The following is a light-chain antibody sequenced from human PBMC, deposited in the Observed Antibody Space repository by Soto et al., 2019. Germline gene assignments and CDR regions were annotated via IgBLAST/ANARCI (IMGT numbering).Light chain of an antibody. V-gene: IGKV4-1*01. J-gene: IGKJ1*01. CDR3: QQYYSTPLT. Sequence: DIVMTQSPDSLAVSLGERATINCKSSQSVLYSSNNKNKLAWYQQKPGQPPKLLIYWASTRESGVPDRFSGSGSGTDFTLTISSLRAEDVAVYYCQQYYSTPLTFGQGTKVDIK. CDR2: WAS. CDR1: QSVLYSSNNKNK.